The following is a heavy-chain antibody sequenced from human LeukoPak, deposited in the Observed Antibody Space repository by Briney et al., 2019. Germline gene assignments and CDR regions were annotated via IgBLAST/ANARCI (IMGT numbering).Heavy chain of an antibody. CDR1: GFTFGSHG. J-gene: IGHJ4*02. Sequence: PGGSLRLSCAASGFTFGSHGIHWVRQAPGKGLEWVAIIWYDGSKKYYADSVKGRFTISRDNSKNTLYLQMNSLRAEDTAVYYCAKRLAAAGTWGQGTLVTVSS. CDR3: AKRLAAAGT. CDR2: IWYDGSKK. V-gene: IGHV3-30*02. D-gene: IGHD6-13*01.